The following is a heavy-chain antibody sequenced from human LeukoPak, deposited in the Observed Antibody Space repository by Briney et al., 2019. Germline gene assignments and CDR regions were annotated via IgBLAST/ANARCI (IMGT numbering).Heavy chain of an antibody. CDR2: INPNSGGT. D-gene: IGHD4-17*01. V-gene: IGHV1-2*02. CDR3: AVTPYGEQVDY. CDR1: GYTFTGYY. Sequence: AASVKVSCKASGYTFTGYYMHWVRQAPGQGLEWMGWINPNSGGTNYAQKFQGRVTMTRDTSISTAYMELSGLRSDDTAVYYCAVTPYGEQVDYWGQGTLVTVSS. J-gene: IGHJ4*02.